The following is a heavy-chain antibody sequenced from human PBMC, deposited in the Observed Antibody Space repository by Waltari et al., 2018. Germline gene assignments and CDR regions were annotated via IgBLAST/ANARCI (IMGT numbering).Heavy chain of an antibody. V-gene: IGHV4-4*02. J-gene: IGHJ4*02. D-gene: IGHD2-15*01. Sequence: WWGCVRQSPDKGLEWIGQVHRNGRTNYNPSLASRAIVSLDSSMNQFSLRILSATAADTAVYYCARDLGRGLFLDSWGQGTLVTVSP. CDR2: VHRNGRT. CDR3: ARDLGRGLFLDS. CDR1: W.